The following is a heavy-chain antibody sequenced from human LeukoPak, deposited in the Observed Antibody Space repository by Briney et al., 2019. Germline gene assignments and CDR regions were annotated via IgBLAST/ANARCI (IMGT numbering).Heavy chain of an antibody. CDR3: ASSIAAAGTNFQH. J-gene: IGHJ1*01. Sequence: SETLSLTCTVSGGSISSSSYYWGWIRQPPGKGLEWIGSIYYSGSTYYNPSLKSRVTISVDTSKNQFSLKLSSVTAADTAVYYCASSIAAAGTNFQHWGQGTLVTVSS. CDR2: IYYSGST. CDR1: GGSISSSSYY. D-gene: IGHD6-13*01. V-gene: IGHV4-39*01.